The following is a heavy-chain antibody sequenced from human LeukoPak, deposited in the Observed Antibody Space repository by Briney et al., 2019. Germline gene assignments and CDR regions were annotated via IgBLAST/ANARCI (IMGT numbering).Heavy chain of an antibody. Sequence: GGSLRLSCAASGFTFNSYSMNWVRQAPGKGLEWDSYISSSSSTIYYADSVKGRFTISRDNAKNSLYLQMNSLRAEDTAVYYCARDRWVAAAGSHLDYWGQGTLVTVSS. V-gene: IGHV3-48*04. CDR2: ISSSSSTI. CDR3: ARDRWVAAAGSHLDY. J-gene: IGHJ4*02. D-gene: IGHD6-13*01. CDR1: GFTFNSYS.